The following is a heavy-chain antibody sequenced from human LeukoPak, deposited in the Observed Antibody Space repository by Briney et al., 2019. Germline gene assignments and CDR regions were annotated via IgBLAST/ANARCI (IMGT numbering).Heavy chain of an antibody. Sequence: GGSLTLSCAASGFTFSDFNMNWVRQAPGKGLEWIAYISGSGTTTLYADSVKGRFTISRDNAENSLSLQMNGLRPDDTAFYFCAKKGYSHNWFSYWGQGTLVTVSS. CDR1: GFTFSDFN. J-gene: IGHJ4*02. CDR3: AKKGYSHNWFSY. V-gene: IGHV3-48*04. D-gene: IGHD1-1*01. CDR2: ISGSGTTT.